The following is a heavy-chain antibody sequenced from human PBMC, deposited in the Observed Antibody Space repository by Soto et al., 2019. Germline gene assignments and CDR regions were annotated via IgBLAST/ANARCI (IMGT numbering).Heavy chain of an antibody. Sequence: PGESLKISCMGSGYSFTSYWISWVRQMPGKGLEWMGRIDPSDSYTNYSPSFQGHVTISADKSISTAYLQWSSLKASDTAMYYCASTYYYDSSGYAKWFDYWGKGTLVTVSS. D-gene: IGHD3-22*01. CDR1: GYSFTSYW. J-gene: IGHJ4*02. CDR3: ASTYYYDSSGYAKWFDY. CDR2: IDPSDSYT. V-gene: IGHV5-10-1*01.